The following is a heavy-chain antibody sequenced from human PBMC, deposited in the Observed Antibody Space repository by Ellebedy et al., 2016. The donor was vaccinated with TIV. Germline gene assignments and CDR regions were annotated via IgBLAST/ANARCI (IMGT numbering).Heavy chain of an antibody. D-gene: IGHD3-16*01. Sequence: PGGSLRLSCAASGFTFGFSFSRYAMSWVRQAPGKGLEWVSGISGSGGSTYYADSVKGRFTISRDNSKNTLYLQLNSLRAEDTALYYCARTTTMTTFGAFDSWGQGTMVTVSS. CDR1: GFTFGFSFSRYA. V-gene: IGHV3-23*01. CDR2: ISGSGGST. J-gene: IGHJ3*01. CDR3: ARTTTMTTFGAFDS.